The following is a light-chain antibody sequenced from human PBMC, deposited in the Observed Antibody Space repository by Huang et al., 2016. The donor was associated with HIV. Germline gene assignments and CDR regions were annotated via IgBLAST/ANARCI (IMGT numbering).Light chain of an antibody. V-gene: IGKV1-13*02. Sequence: AIQLTQSPSSVSASVGDRVTITCRASKGISSALAWYQQKPGKTPKLLIYDASSLEGVVPSRFSGIASGTDFTLTISSLQPEDFAIYYCQQSQVFGGGTKVQIK. CDR2: DAS. J-gene: IGKJ4*01. CDR3: QQSQV. CDR1: KGISSA.